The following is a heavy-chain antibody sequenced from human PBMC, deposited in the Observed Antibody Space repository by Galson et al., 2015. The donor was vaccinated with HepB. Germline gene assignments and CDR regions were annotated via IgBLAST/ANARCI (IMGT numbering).Heavy chain of an antibody. J-gene: IGHJ4*02. CDR2: IGSNANSYAT. CDR1: GFTFSGSS. D-gene: IGHD5-18*01. V-gene: IGHV3-73*01. Sequence: SLTLSCAASGFTFSGSSLHWVRQASGSGLQWVGRIGSNANSYATVYVPSVRGRFTISRDDSKNTAFLQLNSLKTDDTAVYYCTRMGDLSGYSSLWGQGTLVTVSS. CDR3: TRMGDLSGYSSL.